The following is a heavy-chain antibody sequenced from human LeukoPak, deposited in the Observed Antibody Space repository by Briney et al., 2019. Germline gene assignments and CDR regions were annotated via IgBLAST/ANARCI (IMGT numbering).Heavy chain of an antibody. V-gene: IGHV6-1*01. J-gene: IGHJ4*02. Sequence: SQTLSLACAISGDSVSSNSAAWNWIWQSPSRGLEWLGRTYYRSKWYNDYAVSVKSRITIKPDTSKNQFSLQLNSVTPEDTAVYYCARDPSSSWSFASFDYWGQGTLVTVSS. D-gene: IGHD6-13*01. CDR2: TYYRSKWYN. CDR1: GDSVSSNSAA. CDR3: ARDPSSSWSFASFDY.